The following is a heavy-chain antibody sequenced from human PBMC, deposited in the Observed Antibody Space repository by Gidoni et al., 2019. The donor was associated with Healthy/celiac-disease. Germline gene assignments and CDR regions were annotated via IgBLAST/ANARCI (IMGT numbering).Heavy chain of an antibody. CDR1: GYTFTSYA. J-gene: IGHJ4*02. D-gene: IGHD6-6*01. CDR2: INAGNGNT. CDR3: ARERVYSSSHLFDY. V-gene: IGHV1-3*01. Sequence: QVQLVQSGAEVKKPGASGKVSCKASGYTFTSYAMHWVRQAPGQRLEWMGWINAGNGNTKYSQKFQGRVTITRDTSASTAYMELSSLRSEDTAVYYCARERVYSSSHLFDYWGQGTLVTVSS.